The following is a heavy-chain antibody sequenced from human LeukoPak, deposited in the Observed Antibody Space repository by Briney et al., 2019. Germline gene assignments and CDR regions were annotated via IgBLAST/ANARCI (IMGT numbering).Heavy chain of an antibody. Sequence: GASVKASCKASGYTFTSYYMHWVRQAPGQGLEWMGIINPSGGSTSYAQKFQGRVTMTRDMSTSTVYMELSSLRSEDTAVYYCARGWGGGKLGYYFDYWGQGTLVTVSS. CDR2: INPSGGST. V-gene: IGHV1-46*01. D-gene: IGHD7-27*01. CDR3: ARGWGGGKLGYYFDY. CDR1: GYTFTSYY. J-gene: IGHJ4*02.